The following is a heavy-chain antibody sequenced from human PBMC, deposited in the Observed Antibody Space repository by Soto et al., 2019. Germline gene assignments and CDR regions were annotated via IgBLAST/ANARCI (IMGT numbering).Heavy chain of an antibody. CDR3: ARLLDYWDEPHYFDS. CDR2: IYPGDSET. Sequence: GESLKISCQTSGYTFDSNWIGWVRQMPGKGLEWMGIIYPGDSETRYSPSFQGQVTISADRSFKIAYLQWRSLQASDTAMYYCARLLDYWDEPHYFDSWGQGTTVTVSS. V-gene: IGHV5-51*01. J-gene: IGHJ4*02. D-gene: IGHD1-1*01. CDR1: GYTFDSNW.